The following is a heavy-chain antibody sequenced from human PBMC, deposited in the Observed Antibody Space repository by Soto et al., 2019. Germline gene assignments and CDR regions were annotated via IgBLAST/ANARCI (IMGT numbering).Heavy chain of an antibody. D-gene: IGHD3-16*01. J-gene: IGHJ4*02. V-gene: IGHV3-23*01. CDR3: AKERGDYVFDS. CDR2: ISGSGGST. Sequence: SYAMSWVRQAPGKGLEWVSAISGSGGSTYYADSVKGRFTISRDNSKNTLYLQMNSLRAEDTAVYYCAKERGDYVFDSWGQGTLVTVSS. CDR1: SYA.